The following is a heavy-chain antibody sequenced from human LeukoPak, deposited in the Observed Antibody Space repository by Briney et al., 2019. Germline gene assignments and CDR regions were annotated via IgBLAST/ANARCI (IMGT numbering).Heavy chain of an antibody. CDR1: GGSISSSSYY. Sequence: KASETLSLTCTVSGGSISSSSYYWGWIRQPPGKGLEWIGSIYYSGSTYYNPSLKSRVTISVDTSKNQFSLKLSSVTAADTAVYYCARDGYSSSWNYYYYYMDVWGKGTTVTVSS. CDR3: ARDGYSSSWNYYYYYMDV. CDR2: IYYSGST. J-gene: IGHJ6*03. V-gene: IGHV4-39*07. D-gene: IGHD6-13*01.